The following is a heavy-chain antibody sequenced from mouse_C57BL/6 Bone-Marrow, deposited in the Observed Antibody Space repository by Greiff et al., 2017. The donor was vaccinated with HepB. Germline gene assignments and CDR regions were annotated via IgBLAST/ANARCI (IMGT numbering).Heavy chain of an antibody. CDR2: ISSGGSYT. J-gene: IGHJ3*01. CDR1: GFTFSSYG. Sequence: EVKVVESGGDLVKPGGSLKLSCAASGFTFSSYGMSWVRQTPDKRLEWVATISSGGSYTYYPDSVKGRFTISRDNAKNTLYLQMSSLKSEDTAMYYCASSGGFAYWGQGTLVTVSA. V-gene: IGHV5-6*01. CDR3: ASSGGFAY. D-gene: IGHD3-2*02.